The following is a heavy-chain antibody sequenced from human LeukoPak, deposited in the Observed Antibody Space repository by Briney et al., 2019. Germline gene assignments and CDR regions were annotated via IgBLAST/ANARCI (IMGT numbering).Heavy chain of an antibody. Sequence: SETLSLTCTVSGGSISSGGHSWSWIRQPPGKGLEWIGYIYHSGSGSTNYNPSLKSRVTISVDTSKNQSSLKLSSVTAADTAVYYCARGLTLGELLGKDPDRSLAERGKSFDYWGQGTLVTVSS. CDR3: ARGLTLGELLGKDPDRSLAERGKSFDY. D-gene: IGHD1-26*01. CDR1: GGSISSGGHS. V-gene: IGHV4-30-2*01. CDR2: IYHSGSGST. J-gene: IGHJ4*02.